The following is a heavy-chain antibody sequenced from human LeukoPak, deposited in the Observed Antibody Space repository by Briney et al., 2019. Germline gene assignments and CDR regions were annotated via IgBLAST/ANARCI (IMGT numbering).Heavy chain of an antibody. D-gene: IGHD1-26*01. V-gene: IGHV1-18*01. J-gene: IGHJ4*02. Sequence: ASVKVSCKASGYTFTSYGISWVRQAPGHGLEWMGWISAYNGNTNYAQKLQGRVNMTTDTSTSTAYMDLRSLRSDDTAVYYCARAVGAAESLDYWGQGTLVTVSS. CDR1: GYTFTSYG. CDR2: ISAYNGNT. CDR3: ARAVGAAESLDY.